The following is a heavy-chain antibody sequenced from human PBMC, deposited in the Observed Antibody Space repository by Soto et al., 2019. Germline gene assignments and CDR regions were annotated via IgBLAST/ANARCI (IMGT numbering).Heavy chain of an antibody. J-gene: IGHJ6*02. V-gene: IGHV1-18*01. CDR1: GYTFTNYD. Sequence: ASVKVSCKASGYTFTNYDINWVRQAPGQGLEWMGWISTYTGNTNYAQKLQDRVTMTTDTSTNTTYMDLSGLRSDDTAVYYCAASPSFWQNYYYGAMDVWGQGTTVTVSS. CDR2: ISTYTGNT. CDR3: AASPSFWQNYYYGAMDV.